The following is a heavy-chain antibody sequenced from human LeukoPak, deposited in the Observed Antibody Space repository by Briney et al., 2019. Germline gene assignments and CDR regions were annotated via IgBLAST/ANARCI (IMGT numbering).Heavy chain of an antibody. J-gene: IGHJ4*02. V-gene: IGHV3-30*18. Sequence: GGSLRLSCAASGFTFSSYGMHWVRQAPGKGLEWVAVISYDGSNKYYADSVKGRFTISRDNPKNTLYLQMNSLRAEDTAVYYCAKDRSNIVATLDYWGQGTLVTVSS. CDR1: GFTFSSYG. D-gene: IGHD5-12*01. CDR2: ISYDGSNK. CDR3: AKDRSNIVATLDY.